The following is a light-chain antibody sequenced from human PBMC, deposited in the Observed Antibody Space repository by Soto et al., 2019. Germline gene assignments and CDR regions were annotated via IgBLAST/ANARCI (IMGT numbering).Light chain of an antibody. CDR1: QSVSSN. V-gene: IGKV3-15*01. Sequence: EIVITQYPATLSVSPGERDTLSCRASQSVSSNLAWYQQKPGQAPRLLIYGASTRATGIPARFSGSGSGTEFTLTISSLQSEDFAVYYCQQYNNWLTFGGGTKVEIK. CDR2: GAS. J-gene: IGKJ4*01. CDR3: QQYNNWLT.